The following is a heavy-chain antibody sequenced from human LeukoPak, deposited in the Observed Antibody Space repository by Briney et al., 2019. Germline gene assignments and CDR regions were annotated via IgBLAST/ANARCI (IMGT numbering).Heavy chain of an antibody. J-gene: IGHJ4*02. CDR2: ISYDGSNK. Sequence: GGSLRLSCAASGFTFSSYAMHWVRQAPGKGLEWVAVISYDGSNKYYADSVKGRFTISRDNSKNTLYLQMNSLRAEDTAVYYCASIPAGSWYNGVDYWGQGTLVTVSS. CDR3: ASIPAGSWYNGVDY. D-gene: IGHD6-13*01. CDR1: GFTFSSYA. V-gene: IGHV3-30*04.